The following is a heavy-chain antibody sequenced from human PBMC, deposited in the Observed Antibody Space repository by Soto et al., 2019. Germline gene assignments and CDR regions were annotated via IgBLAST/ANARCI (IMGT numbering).Heavy chain of an antibody. Sequence: QGQLVESGGGVVQPGRSLRLSCAASGCIFSSYAMHWVRQAPGKGLEWVAVISYDGSSKYYADSVKGRFTISRDNSKNTLYLQMNSLSAEDTAVYYCTRADPTVTLSVFDPWGQGTLVTVSS. D-gene: IGHD4-17*01. CDR3: TRADPTVTLSVFDP. V-gene: IGHV3-30-3*01. CDR1: GCIFSSYA. J-gene: IGHJ5*02. CDR2: ISYDGSSK.